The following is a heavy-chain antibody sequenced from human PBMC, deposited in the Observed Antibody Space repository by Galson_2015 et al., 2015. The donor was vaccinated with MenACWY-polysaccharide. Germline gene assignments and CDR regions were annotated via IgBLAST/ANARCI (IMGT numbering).Heavy chain of an antibody. CDR2: INQGGTEE. J-gene: IGHJ4*02. CDR3: ARPSSGGSYYND. V-gene: IGHV3-7*01. D-gene: IGHD2-15*01. CDR1: GFSFSTYW. Sequence: SLRLSCAASGFSFSTYWMSWVRQAPGKGLEWVANINQGGTEERYVDSVKGRFTISRDNAQNSVYLQMNGLRAEDTAVYYCARPSSGGSYYNDWGQGTPVTVSS.